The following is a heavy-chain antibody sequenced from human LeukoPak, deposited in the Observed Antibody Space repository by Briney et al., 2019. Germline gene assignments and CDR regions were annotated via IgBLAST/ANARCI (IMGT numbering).Heavy chain of an antibody. CDR3: AREKRAATGGTMATFDI. CDR1: GFTFDDYG. D-gene: IGHD6-13*01. V-gene: IGHV3-20*04. J-gene: IGHJ3*02. CDR2: INWNGGST. Sequence: PGGSLRLSCAASGFTFDDYGMSWVRQAPGKGLEWVSGINWNGGSTGYADSVKGRFTISRDNAKNSLYLQMNSLRAEDTALYYCAREKRAATGGTMATFDIWGQGTLVTVSS.